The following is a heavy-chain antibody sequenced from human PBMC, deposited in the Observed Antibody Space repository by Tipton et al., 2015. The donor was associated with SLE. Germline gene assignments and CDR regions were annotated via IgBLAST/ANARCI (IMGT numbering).Heavy chain of an antibody. Sequence: TLSLTCTVSGGSIRGYYWSWIRQPPGNGLEWIGCISHSGSAIYNPSLKSRVTISVDTSKNQFSLKLSSVTAADTAVYYCARGVQLSPRAFDIWGQGTMVTVSS. J-gene: IGHJ3*02. CDR2: ISHSGSA. CDR3: ARGVQLSPRAFDI. D-gene: IGHD2-2*01. V-gene: IGHV4-59*12. CDR1: GGSIRGYY.